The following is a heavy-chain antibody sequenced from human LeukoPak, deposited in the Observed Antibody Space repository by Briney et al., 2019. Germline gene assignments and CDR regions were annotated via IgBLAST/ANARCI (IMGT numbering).Heavy chain of an antibody. V-gene: IGHV1-69*06. J-gene: IGHJ5*02. CDR1: GGTFSSYA. Sequence: ASVKVSCKASGGTFSSYAIGWVRQAPGQGLEWMGGIIPIFGTANYAQKFQGRVTITADKSTSTAYMELSSLRSEDTAVYYCARQPFPKGIAAALEWFDPWGQGTLVTVSS. CDR3: ARQPFPKGIAAALEWFDP. CDR2: IIPIFGTA. D-gene: IGHD6-13*01.